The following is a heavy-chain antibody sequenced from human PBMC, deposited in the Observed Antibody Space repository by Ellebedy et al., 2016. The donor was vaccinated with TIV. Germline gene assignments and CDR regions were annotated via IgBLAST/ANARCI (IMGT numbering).Heavy chain of an antibody. V-gene: IGHV3-23*01. CDR3: AKPPSGYGMGYFDY. D-gene: IGHD3-22*01. CDR2: ISGSGGST. Sequence: GESLKISCAASGFTFSDYYMSWVRQAPGKGLEWVSGISGSGGSTYYADSVKGRFTISRDNSKNTLYLQMNSLRADDTAVYYCAKPPSGYGMGYFDYWGQGTLVTVSS. CDR1: GFTFSDYY. J-gene: IGHJ4*02.